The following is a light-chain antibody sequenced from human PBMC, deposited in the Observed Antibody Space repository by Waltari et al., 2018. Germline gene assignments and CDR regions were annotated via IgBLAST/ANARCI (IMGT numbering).Light chain of an antibody. CDR1: QDISIW. CDR3: QQANTFPLT. Sequence: DIQMTQSPTSVSASVGDRVSITCRASQDISIWVAWYQQQPGKAPKFLIYDASTLQSGVPSRVSGRGSGTDFTLTISSLQPEDFATYYCQQANTFPLTFGGGTKVEMK. V-gene: IGKV1-12*01. J-gene: IGKJ4*01. CDR2: DAS.